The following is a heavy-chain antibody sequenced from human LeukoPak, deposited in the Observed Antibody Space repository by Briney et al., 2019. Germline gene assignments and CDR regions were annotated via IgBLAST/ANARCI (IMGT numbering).Heavy chain of an antibody. Sequence: SDALSLTCTVSGYSISSNNWWGWIRQSPGKGLEWIGYIYYNGNTYYNPSLKSRVTMSVDTSKNQFSLKLSSVTAVDTAVYYCARTAYYGSGTQGWFDPWGQGALVTVSS. D-gene: IGHD3-10*01. V-gene: IGHV4-28*01. CDR1: GYSISSNNW. CDR3: ARTAYYGSGTQGWFDP. CDR2: IYYNGNT. J-gene: IGHJ5*02.